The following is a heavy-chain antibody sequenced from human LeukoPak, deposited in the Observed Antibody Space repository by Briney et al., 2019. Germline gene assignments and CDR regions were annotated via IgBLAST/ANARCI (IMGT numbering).Heavy chain of an antibody. CDR3: ARENCSGGSCYSIYYYYYMDV. V-gene: IGHV4-39*07. J-gene: IGHJ6*03. CDR1: GFTFSSYW. CDR2: IYYSGST. D-gene: IGHD2-15*01. Sequence: GSLRLSCAASGFTFSSYWMSWVRQAPGKGLEWIGSIYYSGSTYYNPSLKSRVTISVDTSKNQLSLKLSSVTAADTAVYYCARENCSGGSCYSIYYYYYMDVWGKGTTVTVSS.